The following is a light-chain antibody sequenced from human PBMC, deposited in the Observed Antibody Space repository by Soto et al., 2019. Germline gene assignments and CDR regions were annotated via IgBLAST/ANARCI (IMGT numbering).Light chain of an antibody. Sequence: DIVMTQSPLSLPVTPGGPASISCRSSQSLLHSDGYNYLDWYLQKPGQSPQLLIYLGSNRASGVPDRFSGSGSGTDFTLTISRVEADDVGVYYCMQGLQSGTFGQGTKVDIK. V-gene: IGKV2-28*01. J-gene: IGKJ1*01. CDR2: LGS. CDR3: MQGLQSGT. CDR1: QSLLHSDGYNY.